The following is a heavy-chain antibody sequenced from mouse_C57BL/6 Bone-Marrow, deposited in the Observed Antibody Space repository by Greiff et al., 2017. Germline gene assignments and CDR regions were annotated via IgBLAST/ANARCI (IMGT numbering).Heavy chain of an antibody. Sequence: QVQLKQPGAELVMPGASVKLSCKASGYTFTSYWMHWVKQRPGQGLEWIGEIDPSDSYTNYNQKFQGKSTLTVDKSSSTAYMQLSSLTSEDSAVSYCARSSDGYYLYWGQGTTLTVSS. CDR1: GYTFTSYW. CDR3: ARSSDGYYLY. V-gene: IGHV1-69*01. D-gene: IGHD2-3*01. J-gene: IGHJ2*01. CDR2: IDPSDSYT.